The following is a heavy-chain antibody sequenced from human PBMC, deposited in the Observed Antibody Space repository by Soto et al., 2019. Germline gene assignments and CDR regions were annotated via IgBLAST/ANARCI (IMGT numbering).Heavy chain of an antibody. J-gene: IGHJ5*02. Sequence: SETLSLTCTVSGGSISSGGYYWSWIRQHPGKGLEWIGYIYYSGSTYYNPSLKSRVTISVDTSKNQFSLKLSSVTAADTAVYYCARGGSGGSLNWFDPWGQGTLVTVSS. CDR3: ARGGSGGSLNWFDP. CDR1: GGSISSGGYY. CDR2: IYYSGST. D-gene: IGHD2-15*01. V-gene: IGHV4-31*03.